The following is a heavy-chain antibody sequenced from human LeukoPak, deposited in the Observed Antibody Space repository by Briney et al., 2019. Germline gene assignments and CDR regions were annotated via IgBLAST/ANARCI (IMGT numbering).Heavy chain of an antibody. CDR3: ARALGLAVDY. Sequence: GGSLRLSCAASGFTFSSYAMHWVRQAPGKGLEWVAVISYDGSNKYYADSVKGRFTISRDNSKNTLYLQMNSLRAEDTAVYYCARALGLAVDYWGQGTLVTVSS. CDR2: ISYDGSNK. CDR1: GFTFSSYA. J-gene: IGHJ4*02. V-gene: IGHV3-30*04. D-gene: IGHD3-3*02.